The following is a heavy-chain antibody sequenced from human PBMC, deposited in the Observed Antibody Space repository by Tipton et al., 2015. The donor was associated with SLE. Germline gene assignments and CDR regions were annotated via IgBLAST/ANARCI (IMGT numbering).Heavy chain of an antibody. CDR1: GFTFSSNS. J-gene: IGHJ3*02. Sequence: SLRLSCAASGFTFSSNSMNWVRQAPGKGLEWVSSISSSSSYIDYADSLKGRFTISRDNSKKSLYLQMNSLRAEDTAVYYCASELLDAFDIWGQGTMVTVSS. CDR3: ASELLDAFDI. CDR2: ISSSSSYI. D-gene: IGHD3-10*01. V-gene: IGHV3-21*01.